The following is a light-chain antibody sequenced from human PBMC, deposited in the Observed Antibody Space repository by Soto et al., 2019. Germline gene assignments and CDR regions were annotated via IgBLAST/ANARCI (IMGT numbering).Light chain of an antibody. CDR1: QVISTS. CDR2: AAS. Sequence: IQLTQSPSFPSPSIGESVTITGRASQVISTSLAWYQLKPGKAPKLLIYAASTLESGVPSRFSATGSGTEFSLTITSLQPEDFATYYCQQLFDSPITFGQGTRLEIK. V-gene: IGKV1-9*01. J-gene: IGKJ5*01. CDR3: QQLFDSPIT.